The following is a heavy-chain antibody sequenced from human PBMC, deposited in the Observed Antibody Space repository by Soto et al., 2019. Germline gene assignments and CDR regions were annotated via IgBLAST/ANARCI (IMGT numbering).Heavy chain of an antibody. V-gene: IGHV4-59*01. D-gene: IGHD5-12*01. J-gene: IGHJ4*02. Sequence: SETLSLTCTVSGGSISSYYWSWIRQPPGKGLEWIGYIYYSGSTNYNPSLKSRVTISVDTSKNQFSLKLSSVTAADTAVYYCARANLRWLRRHGRAFDYWGQGTLVTVSS. CDR3: ARANLRWLRRHGRAFDY. CDR1: GGSISSYY. CDR2: IYYSGST.